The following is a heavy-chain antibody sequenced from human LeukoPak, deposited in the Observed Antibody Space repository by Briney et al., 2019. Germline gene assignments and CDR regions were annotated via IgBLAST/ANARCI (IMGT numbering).Heavy chain of an antibody. V-gene: IGHV4-59*02. CDR1: GGSVSFYY. D-gene: IGHD3-10*01. J-gene: IGHJ6*02. CDR2: IYYSGST. CDR3: ARDARGSSYMDV. Sequence: SGTLSLTCTVSGGSVSFYYWSWIRQPPGKGLEWIGYIYYSGSTNYNPSLKSRVTISVDTSKNQFSLKVSSVTAADTAVYYCARDARGSSYMDVWGQGTTVTVSS.